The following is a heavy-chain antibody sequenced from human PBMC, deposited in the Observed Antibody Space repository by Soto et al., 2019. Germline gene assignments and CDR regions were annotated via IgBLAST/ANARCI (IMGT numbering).Heavy chain of an antibody. Sequence: QITLKESGPTLVKPTQTLTLTCTFSGFSLSTDGEGVGWIRQPPGKALEWLALIYWDDDKRYSPSLKSRLTISNDTSNNQVVPTMTTMDPVDTATYYCAHPVPYSAYDSCFGHWGQGTLVTVSS. D-gene: IGHD5-12*01. CDR2: IYWDDDK. J-gene: IGHJ4*02. V-gene: IGHV2-5*02. CDR1: GFSLSTDGEG. CDR3: AHPVPYSAYDSCFGH.